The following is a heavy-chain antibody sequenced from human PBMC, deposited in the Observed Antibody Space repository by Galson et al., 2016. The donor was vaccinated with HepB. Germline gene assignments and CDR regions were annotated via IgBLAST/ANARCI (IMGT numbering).Heavy chain of an antibody. CDR3: AGVSSTSCYGCVELNY. CDR1: GFTYDTYA. V-gene: IGHV3-23*01. Sequence: SLRLSCAASGFTYDTYALSWVRQAPGKGLEWVSSISRTGEYTYYADSVRGRFVISRDNSKNTLYLEVDSLRAEDTAVYYCAGVSSTSCYGCVELNYWGQGTLVTVSS. D-gene: IGHD2-2*01. J-gene: IGHJ4*02. CDR2: ISRTGEYT.